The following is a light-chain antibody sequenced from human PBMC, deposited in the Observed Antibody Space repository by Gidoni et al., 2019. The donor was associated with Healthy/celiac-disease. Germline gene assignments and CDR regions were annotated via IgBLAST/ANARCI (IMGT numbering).Light chain of an antibody. CDR3: CQYYSYPPLT. V-gene: IGKV1-8*01. J-gene: IGKJ4*01. CDR2: AAS. Sequence: AIRMTQSPSSFSAPTGDRVTITCRASHGISSYLAWYQQKPGKAPQLLIHAASTFQSGVPPWFCGGGAATDFTLITSCLQSEDFVTYYCCQYYSYPPLTFGGGTKVEIK. CDR1: HGISSY.